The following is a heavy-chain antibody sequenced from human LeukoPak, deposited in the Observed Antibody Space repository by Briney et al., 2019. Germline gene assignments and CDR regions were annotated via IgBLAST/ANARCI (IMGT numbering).Heavy chain of an antibody. D-gene: IGHD6-19*01. CDR2: IIPILGIA. Sequence: ASVKVSCKASGGTFSSYAISWVRQAPGQGLEWMGRIIPILGIANYAQKFQGRVTITADKSTSTAYMELSSLRSEDTAVYYCARARQQWLAQDMDYWGQGTLVTVSS. V-gene: IGHV1-69*04. CDR1: GGTFSSYA. CDR3: ARARQQWLAQDMDY. J-gene: IGHJ4*02.